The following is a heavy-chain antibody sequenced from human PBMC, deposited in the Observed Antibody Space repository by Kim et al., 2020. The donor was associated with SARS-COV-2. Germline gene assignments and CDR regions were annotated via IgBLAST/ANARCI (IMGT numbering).Heavy chain of an antibody. Sequence: SETLSLTCTVSGGSISSGSYYWSWIRQPAGKGLEWIGRIYTSGSTNYNPSLKSRVTISVDTSKNQFSLKLSSVTAADTAVYYCAREARVQLWLHYYYGMDVWGQGTTVTVSS. CDR2: IYTSGST. J-gene: IGHJ6*02. D-gene: IGHD5-18*01. CDR1: GGSISSGSYY. V-gene: IGHV4-61*02. CDR3: AREARVQLWLHYYYGMDV.